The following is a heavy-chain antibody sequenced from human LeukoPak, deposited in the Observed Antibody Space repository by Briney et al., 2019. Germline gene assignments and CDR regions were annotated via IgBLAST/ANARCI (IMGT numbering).Heavy chain of an antibody. Sequence: ASVKVSCKASGYTFTGYYMHWVRQAPGQGLEWMGWINPNSGGTNYAQKFQGRVTMTRDTSISTAYMELSRLRSDDTAVYYCAREPYYYDSSGYSVDYWGQGTLVTVSS. CDR1: GYTFTGYY. CDR3: AREPYYYDSSGYSVDY. D-gene: IGHD3-22*01. J-gene: IGHJ4*02. V-gene: IGHV1-2*02. CDR2: INPNSGGT.